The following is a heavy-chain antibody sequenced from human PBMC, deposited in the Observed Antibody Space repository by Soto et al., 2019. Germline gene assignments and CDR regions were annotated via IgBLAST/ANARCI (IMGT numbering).Heavy chain of an antibody. CDR1: GYTFTGYY. J-gene: IGHJ4*02. D-gene: IGHD1-26*01. V-gene: IGHV1-2*02. Sequence: GASVKVSCQGSGYTFTGYYIHWVRQTPGQGPEWMGEISPQTGGTKYAQKYQGRVTMTRDTSITTVYMELSNLSPDDTAVYYCGRGRSGELVIFYWGQGTLVTVPQ. CDR3: GRGRSGELVIFY. CDR2: ISPQTGGT.